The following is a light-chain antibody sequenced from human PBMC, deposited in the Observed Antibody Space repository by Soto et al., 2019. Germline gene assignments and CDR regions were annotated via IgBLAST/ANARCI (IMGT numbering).Light chain of an antibody. CDR1: RSDVGAYNY. J-gene: IGLJ1*01. Sequence: QSALTQPASVSGSPGQSIAISCTGTRSDVGAYNYVSWYQQHPGKAPKLMISEVTNRPSGVSDRFSDSRSGNTASLTISGIQAEDEADYYCSSFTSRFTFVFGTGTKLTVL. CDR2: EVT. V-gene: IGLV2-14*01. CDR3: SSFTSRFTFV.